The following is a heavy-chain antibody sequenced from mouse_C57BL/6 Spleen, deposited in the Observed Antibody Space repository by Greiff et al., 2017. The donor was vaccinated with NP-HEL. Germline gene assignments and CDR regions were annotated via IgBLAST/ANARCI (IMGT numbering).Heavy chain of an antibody. CDR1: GFTFSDFY. D-gene: IGHD2-4*01. V-gene: IGHV7-1*01. CDR2: SRNKANDYTT. J-gene: IGHJ1*03. Sequence: EVKLVESGGGLVQSGRSLRLSCATSGFTFSDFYMEWVRQAPGKGLEWIAASRNKANDYTTEYSASVKGRFIVSRDTSQSILYLQMNALRAEDTAIYYCARDDYDGYFDVWGTGTTVTVSS. CDR3: ARDDYDGYFDV.